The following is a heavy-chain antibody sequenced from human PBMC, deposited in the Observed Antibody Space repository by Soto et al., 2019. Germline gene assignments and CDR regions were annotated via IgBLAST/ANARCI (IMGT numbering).Heavy chain of an antibody. Sequence: QLVESGGGVVQPGGSLRLSCAASGLAFGRLALHGLRRPQAKGLGGVALISYDGTTKYYPDAVKGRFAISRDNSNNTLYLEMNSLRPEDTAFYYCVRDPCGDCFDWYFDLWGHGTLVTVSS. CDR3: VRDPCGDCFDWYFDL. CDR2: ISYDGTTK. J-gene: IGHJ2*01. D-gene: IGHD2-21*02. V-gene: IGHV3-30*09. CDR1: GLAFGRLA.